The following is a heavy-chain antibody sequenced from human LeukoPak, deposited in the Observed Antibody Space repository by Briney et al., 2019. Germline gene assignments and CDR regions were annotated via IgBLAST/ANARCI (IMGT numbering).Heavy chain of an antibody. V-gene: IGHV5-10-1*01. D-gene: IGHD4-17*01. CDR1: GYSFTSYW. CDR2: IDPSDSYT. CDR3: ARRNGDYGDYFDY. Sequence: GESLKISCQGSGYSFTSYWISWVRQMPGKGLEWMGRIDPSDSYTNYSPSFQGHVTISADKSINTAYLQWSSLKASDTAMYYCARRNGDYGDYFDYWGQGTLVTVSS. J-gene: IGHJ4*02.